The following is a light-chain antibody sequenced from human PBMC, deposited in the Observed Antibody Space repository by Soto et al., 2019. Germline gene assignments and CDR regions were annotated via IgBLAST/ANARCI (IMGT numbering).Light chain of an antibody. CDR3: QKYNSAPPWT. V-gene: IGKV1-27*01. J-gene: IGKJ1*01. CDR1: QGISNY. Sequence: DIHMTQSPSSLSASVGDRVTITCRASQGISNYLAWYQQKPGKVPKILIYAASTLQSGVPSRFSGSGSGTDFTLTISSLQPEDVATYYCQKYNSAPPWTFGQGTKVDIK. CDR2: AAS.